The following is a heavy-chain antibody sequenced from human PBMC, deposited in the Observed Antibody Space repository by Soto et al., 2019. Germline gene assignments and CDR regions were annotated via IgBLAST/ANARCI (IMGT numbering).Heavy chain of an antibody. CDR1: GYTFTSYD. CDR2: MNPSTGNT. CDR3: ARGRIIVAGGFDP. J-gene: IGHJ5*02. Sequence: QVQLVQSGAEVKKPGASVKVSCKASGYTFTSYDIIWVRQATGQGLEWMGWMNPSTGNTDSAEKFQGRLTMTRNTSISTVYMELSSLSFKDTAVHYCARGRIIVAGGFDPWGQGTLVTVSS. V-gene: IGHV1-8*01. D-gene: IGHD5-12*01.